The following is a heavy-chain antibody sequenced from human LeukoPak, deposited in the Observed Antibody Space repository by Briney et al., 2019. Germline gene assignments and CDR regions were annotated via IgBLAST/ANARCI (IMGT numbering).Heavy chain of an antibody. D-gene: IGHD3-10*01. Sequence: PSETLSLTCAVYGGSFSGYYWSWIRQPPGKGLERIGEINHSGSTNYNPSLKSRVTISVDTSKNQFSLKLSSVTAADTAVYYCAREMVRPGGAKDDYWGQGTLVTVSS. J-gene: IGHJ4*02. CDR2: INHSGST. V-gene: IGHV4-34*01. CDR3: AREMVRPGGAKDDY. CDR1: GGSFSGYY.